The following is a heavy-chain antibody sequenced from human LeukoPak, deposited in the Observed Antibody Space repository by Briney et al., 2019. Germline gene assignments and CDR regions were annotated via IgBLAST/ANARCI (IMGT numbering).Heavy chain of an antibody. CDR1: GFNFRTYA. Sequence: PGGSLRLSCAASGFNFRTYAMSWVRQAPGKGLEWVSAISGSDPGTYHADSVKGRFTISRDNSKKKLYLQMNSLRAEDTAVYYCAKGYYGSGTYGWFDPWGQGTLVTVSS. D-gene: IGHD3-10*01. J-gene: IGHJ5*02. V-gene: IGHV3-23*01. CDR2: ISGSDPGT. CDR3: AKGYYGSGTYGWFDP.